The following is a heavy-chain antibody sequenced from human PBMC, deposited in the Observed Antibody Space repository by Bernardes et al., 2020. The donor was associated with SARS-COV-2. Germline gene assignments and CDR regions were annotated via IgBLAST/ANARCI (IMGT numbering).Heavy chain of an antibody. D-gene: IGHD5-12*01. J-gene: IGHJ6*01. CDR1: GFTFSSYW. CDR3: ARDGFGDSGYDSSYYYYGMDV. CDR2: IKQDGSEK. Sequence: GGSLILSCAASGFTFSSYWMSWVRQAPGKGLEWVANIKQDGSEKYYVDSVKGRSTISRDNAKNSLYLQMNSLRAEDTAVYYCARDGFGDSGYDSSYYYYGMDVWGEGTTVTVSS. V-gene: IGHV3-7*01.